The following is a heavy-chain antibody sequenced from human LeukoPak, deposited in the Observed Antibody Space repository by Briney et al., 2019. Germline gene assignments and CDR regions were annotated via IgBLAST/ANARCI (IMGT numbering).Heavy chain of an antibody. Sequence: SETLSLTCTVSGYSISSGYYWGWIRQPPGKGLEWIGSIYHSGSTYYNPSLKSRVTISVDTSKNQFSLKLSSVTAADTAVYYCARGRSYYYGSGSYYRAYYYYYYMDVWGKGTTVTVSS. CDR2: IYHSGST. D-gene: IGHD3-10*01. CDR3: ARGRSYYYGSGSYYRAYYYYYYMDV. V-gene: IGHV4-38-2*02. J-gene: IGHJ6*03. CDR1: GYSISSGYY.